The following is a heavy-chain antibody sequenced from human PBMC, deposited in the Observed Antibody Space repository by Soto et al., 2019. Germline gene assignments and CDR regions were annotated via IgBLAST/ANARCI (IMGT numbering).Heavy chain of an antibody. J-gene: IGHJ6*03. CDR1: GFTFSSYD. CDR2: IGTAGDT. Sequence: GGSLRLSCAASGFTFSSYDMHWVRQATGKGLEWVSAIGTAGDTYYPGSVKGRFTISRENAKNSLYLQMNSLRAGDTAVYYCARVGPAASLRHNYYYMDVWGKGTTVTVSS. D-gene: IGHD2-2*01. V-gene: IGHV3-13*01. CDR3: ARVGPAASLRHNYYYMDV.